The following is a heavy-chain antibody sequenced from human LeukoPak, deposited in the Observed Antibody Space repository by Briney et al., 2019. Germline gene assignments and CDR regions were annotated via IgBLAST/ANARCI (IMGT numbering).Heavy chain of an antibody. D-gene: IGHD1-26*01. J-gene: IGHJ5*02. CDR3: TRDSGTYNWLDP. CDR1: GFTFSGSA. CDR2: IDKKDNFYAT. V-gene: IGHV3-73*01. Sequence: GGSLKLSCAASGFTFSGSAIHWVRQSSGKGLEWVGHIDKKDNFYATTSAASVTGRFTISRDDSRNTAYLQMNSLKTEDTALYYCTRDSGTYNWLDPWGQGTLVTVSS.